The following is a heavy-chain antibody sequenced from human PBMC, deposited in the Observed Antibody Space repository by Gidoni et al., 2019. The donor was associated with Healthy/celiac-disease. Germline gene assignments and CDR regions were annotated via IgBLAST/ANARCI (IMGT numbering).Heavy chain of an antibody. CDR3: AHIARSGYYFYFDY. CDR1: GFSLSTSGVG. V-gene: IGHV2-5*01. CDR2: IYWNDDK. J-gene: IGHJ4*02. D-gene: IGHD3-22*01. Sequence: QITLKESGPTLVKPTQTLTLTCTFSGFSLSTSGVGVGWLRQPPGKALEWLALIYWNDDKRYSPSLKSRLTITKDTSKNQVVLTMTNMDPVDTATYYCAHIARSGYYFYFDYWGQGTLVTVSS.